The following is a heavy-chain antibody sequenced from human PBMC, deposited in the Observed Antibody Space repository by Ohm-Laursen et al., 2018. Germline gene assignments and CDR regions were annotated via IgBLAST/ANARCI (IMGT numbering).Heavy chain of an antibody. CDR3: ARDRTVYGVGNGLDALDV. CDR2: LWYDGSNK. CDR1: GFNFGAHN. V-gene: IGHV3-33*01. D-gene: IGHD3-3*01. J-gene: IGHJ3*01. Sequence: SLRLSCAASGFNFGAHNMDWVRQAPVKGLEWVSLLWYDGSNKLYAESVKGRFTISRDTSKKTLYLQMSALSAEDTAVYYCARDRTVYGVGNGLDALDVWGQGTMVTVSS.